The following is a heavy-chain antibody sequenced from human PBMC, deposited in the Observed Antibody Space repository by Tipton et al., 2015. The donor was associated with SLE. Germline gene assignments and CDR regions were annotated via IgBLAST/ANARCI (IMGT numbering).Heavy chain of an antibody. CDR2: ISSSSSYI. Sequence: GSLRLSCAASGFTFSAYDMSWVRQAPGKGLEWVSSISSSSSYIYYADSVKGRFTISRDNAKNSLYLQMNSLRAEDTAVYYCARDLGSSSWLDAFDIWGQGTMVTVSS. V-gene: IGHV3-21*01. D-gene: IGHD6-13*01. J-gene: IGHJ3*02. CDR3: ARDLGSSSWLDAFDI. CDR1: GFTFSAYD.